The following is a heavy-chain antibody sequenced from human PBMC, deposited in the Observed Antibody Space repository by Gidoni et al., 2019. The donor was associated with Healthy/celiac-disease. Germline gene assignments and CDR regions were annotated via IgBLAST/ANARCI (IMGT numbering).Heavy chain of an antibody. V-gene: IGHV1-2*06. J-gene: IGHJ5*02. D-gene: IGHD6-13*01. CDR3: ARGGAPIAAAGPLNWFDP. Sequence: QVQLVQSGAEVKQPEASVQVSCMASGYTLTAYYIHWVRQAPGQGLEWLGRINPNSGGTNYAQKFQGRVTMTRDTSISAVYMDLSRLRSDDTAVYYCARGGAPIAAAGPLNWFDPWGQGTLVTVSS. CDR2: INPNSGGT. CDR1: GYTLTAYY.